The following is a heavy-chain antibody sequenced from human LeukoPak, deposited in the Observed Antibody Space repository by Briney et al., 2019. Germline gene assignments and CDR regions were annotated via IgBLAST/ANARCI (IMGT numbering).Heavy chain of an antibody. CDR3: AKARIVLASFDY. CDR1: GFTLSSHW. V-gene: IGHV3-7*03. J-gene: IGHJ4*02. D-gene: IGHD2-8*02. CDR2: INQDGSAK. Sequence: AGGSLRLSCAASGFTLSSHWMTWVRQAPGKGLEWVANINQDGSAKYYVDSVKGRFTISRDNSKNTLYLQMNSLRAEDTAVYYCAKARIVLASFDYWGQGTLVTVSS.